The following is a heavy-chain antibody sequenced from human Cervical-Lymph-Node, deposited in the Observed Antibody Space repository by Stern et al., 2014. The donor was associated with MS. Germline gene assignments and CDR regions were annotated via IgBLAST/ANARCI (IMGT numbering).Heavy chain of an antibody. J-gene: IGHJ4*02. V-gene: IGHV1-69*01. CDR1: GGTFSSYT. CDR3: AREFNYDSSGYYFYY. CDR2: ILPLFGTA. D-gene: IGHD3-22*01. Sequence: QMQLVQSGAEVKKPGSSVKVSCKASGGTFSSYTISWVRQAPGQGLEWKGGILPLFGTANYAQKFLGRVTITADESTSTAYMELSSLRSEDTAVYYCAREFNYDSSGYYFYYWGRGTLVTVSS.